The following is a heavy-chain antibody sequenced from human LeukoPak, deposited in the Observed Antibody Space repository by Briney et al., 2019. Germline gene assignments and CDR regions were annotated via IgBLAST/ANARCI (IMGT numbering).Heavy chain of an antibody. V-gene: IGHV1-2*02. D-gene: IGHD3-3*02. CDR1: GYTFTGYY. Sequence: ASVTVSFTASGYTFTGYYMHWVRQAPGQGLEWMGWINPNSGGTNYAQKFQGRGTMTRDTSISTAYMELSSLGSDDTAVYYCARGRDIASSGPPPEYWGQGTLVTVSS. J-gene: IGHJ4*02. CDR3: ARGRDIASSGPPPEY. CDR2: INPNSGGT.